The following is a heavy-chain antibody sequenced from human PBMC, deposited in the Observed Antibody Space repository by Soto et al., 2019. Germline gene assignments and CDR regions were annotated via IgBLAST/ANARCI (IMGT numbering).Heavy chain of an antibody. J-gene: IGHJ3*02. CDR1: GGSISSYY. V-gene: IGHV4-59*01. Sequence: SETLSLTCTVSGGSISSYYWSWIRQPPGKGLEWIGYIYYSGSTNYNPSLKSRVTISVDTSKNQFSLKLSSVTAADTAVYYCATTGGDYGDYGDAFDIWGQGTMVTVSS. CDR3: ATTGGDYGDYGDAFDI. D-gene: IGHD4-17*01. CDR2: IYYSGST.